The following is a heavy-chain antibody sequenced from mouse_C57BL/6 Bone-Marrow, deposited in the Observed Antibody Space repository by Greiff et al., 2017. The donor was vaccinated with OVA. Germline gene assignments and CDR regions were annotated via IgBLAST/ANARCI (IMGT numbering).Heavy chain of an antibody. CDR3: ARGLPQDYAMDD. CDR1: GFTFSSYG. CDR2: ISTGGSYT. Sequence: DVKLLESGGDLVKPGGSLKLSCAASGFTFSSYGMSWVRQTPDKRLEWVATISTGGSYTSYPDSVKGRFTISRDNAKNTLYLQMSRLKSEDTAMYYCARGLPQDYAMDDWGQGTSVTVYS. D-gene: IGHD5-5*01. V-gene: IGHV5-6*02. J-gene: IGHJ4*01.